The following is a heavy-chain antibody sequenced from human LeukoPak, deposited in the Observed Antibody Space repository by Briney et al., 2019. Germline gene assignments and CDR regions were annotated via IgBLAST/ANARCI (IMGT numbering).Heavy chain of an antibody. D-gene: IGHD6-13*01. J-gene: IGHJ4*02. CDR1: GGTFSSYA. Sequence: SVKVSCKASGGTFSSYAISWVRQAPGQGLEWMGGIIPIFGTANYAQKFQGRVTITADESTSTAYMELSSLGSEDTAVYYCARGKAAAGPPYFDYWGQGTLVTVSS. V-gene: IGHV1-69*13. CDR2: IIPIFGTA. CDR3: ARGKAAAGPPYFDY.